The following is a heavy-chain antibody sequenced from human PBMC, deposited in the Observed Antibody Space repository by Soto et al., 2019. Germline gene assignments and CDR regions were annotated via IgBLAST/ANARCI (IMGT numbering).Heavy chain of an antibody. Sequence: GGSLRLSCAASGFTFSSYAMSWVRQAPGQGLEWVSAISGSGGSTYYADSVKGRLTISRDNSKNTLYLQMNSLRAEDPAVHYFTKDRPTSYYCDSSGYYIVYYFDFWGQGSLDTVSS. CDR1: GFTFSSYA. V-gene: IGHV3-23*01. CDR3: TKDRPTSYYCDSSGYYIVYYFDF. D-gene: IGHD3-22*01. CDR2: ISGSGGST. J-gene: IGHJ4*02.